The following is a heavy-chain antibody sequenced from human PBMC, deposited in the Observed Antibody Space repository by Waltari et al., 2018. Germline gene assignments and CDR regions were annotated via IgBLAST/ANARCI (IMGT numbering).Heavy chain of an antibody. Sequence: QVQLVQSGAEVKKPGASVKVSCKVSGSTLTELSMHWVRPAPGKGLEWMGGFDPEDGETIYAQKFQGRVTMTEDTSTDTAYMELSSLRSEDTAVYYCATFTRNYYYYGMDVWGQGTTVTVSS. D-gene: IGHD3-10*01. V-gene: IGHV1-24*01. CDR1: GSTLTELS. CDR3: ATFTRNYYYYGMDV. J-gene: IGHJ6*02. CDR2: FDPEDGET.